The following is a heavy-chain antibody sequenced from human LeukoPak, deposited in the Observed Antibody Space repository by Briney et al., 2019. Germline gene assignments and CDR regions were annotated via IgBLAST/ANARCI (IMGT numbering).Heavy chain of an antibody. J-gene: IGHJ3*02. CDR2: ISWNSGSI. Sequence: GGSLRLSCAAPGFTFDDYAMHWVRQAPGKGLEWVSGISWNSGSIGYADSVKGRFTISRDNAKNSLYLQMNSLRAEDTALYYCAKDINLGTYYDFWSGYHDAFDIWGQGTMVTVSS. CDR3: AKDINLGTYYDFWSGYHDAFDI. V-gene: IGHV3-9*01. D-gene: IGHD3-3*01. CDR1: GFTFDDYA.